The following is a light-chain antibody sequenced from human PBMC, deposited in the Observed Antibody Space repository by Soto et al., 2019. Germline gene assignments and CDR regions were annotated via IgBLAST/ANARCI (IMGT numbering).Light chain of an antibody. V-gene: IGLV2-14*03. CDR1: SSDIGAYNY. J-gene: IGLJ1*01. CDR2: DVT. Sequence: QSALTQPASVSGSPGQSITICCTGTSSDIGAYNYVSWYQQHPGKAPKLIIYDVTNRPAGISSRFSASKSGNTASLTISVLQAEDEADYYCCSYKSSSTLYVFGTGTKVTVL. CDR3: CSYKSSSTLYV.